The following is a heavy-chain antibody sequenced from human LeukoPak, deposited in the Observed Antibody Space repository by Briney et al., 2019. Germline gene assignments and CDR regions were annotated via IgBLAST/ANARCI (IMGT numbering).Heavy chain of an antibody. CDR1: GGSISSGSYY. CDR2: IYTSGST. J-gene: IGHJ4*02. Sequence: SETLSLTCTVSGGSISSGSYYWSWIRQPAGKGLEWIGRIYTSGSTNYNPSLKSRVTISVDTSKNQFSLKLSSVTAADTAAYYCARETTGGYCSGGSCYTLFDYWGQGSLVTVSS. CDR3: ARETTGGYCSGGSCYTLFDY. D-gene: IGHD2-15*01. V-gene: IGHV4-61*02.